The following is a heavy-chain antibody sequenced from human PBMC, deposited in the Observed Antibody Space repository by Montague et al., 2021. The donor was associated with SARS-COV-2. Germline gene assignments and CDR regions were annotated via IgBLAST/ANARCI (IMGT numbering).Heavy chain of an antibody. V-gene: IGHV3-74*01. J-gene: IGHJ6*02. CDR3: AREQPIVVVPAAIRGYYYYGMDA. Sequence: SLRLSCAASGFTFSSYWMHWVRQAPGKGLVWVSRINSDGSSTSYADSVKGRFTISRDNAKNTLYLQMNSLRAEDTAVYYCAREQPIVVVPAAIRGYYYYGMDAWGQGTTVTVSS. CDR1: GFTFSSYW. D-gene: IGHD2-2*02. CDR2: INSDGSST.